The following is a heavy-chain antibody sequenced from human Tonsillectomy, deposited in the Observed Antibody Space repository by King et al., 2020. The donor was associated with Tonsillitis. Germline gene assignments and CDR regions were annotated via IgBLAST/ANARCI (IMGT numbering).Heavy chain of an antibody. J-gene: IGHJ4*02. D-gene: IGHD3-3*01. CDR3: ARLSRFLEWLPDY. V-gene: IGHV4-59*01. CDR1: GGSINNYY. Sequence: QLQESGPGLVKPSETLYLTCTVSGGSINNYYWSWIRQPQGKGLEWIGYIYYSGSTNYNPSLKSRVTISVDTSKNQFSLRLSSVTAADTAVYYCARLSRFLEWLPDYWGQGTLVTVSS. CDR2: IYYSGST.